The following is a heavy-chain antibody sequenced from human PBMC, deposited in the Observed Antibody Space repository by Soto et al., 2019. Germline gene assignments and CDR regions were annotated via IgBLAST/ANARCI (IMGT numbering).Heavy chain of an antibody. CDR2: IIPIFGTA. Sequence: ASVKVSCKASGGTFSSYAISWVRQAPGQGLEWMGGIIPIFGTANYAQKFQGRVTITADESTSTAYMGLSSLRSEDTAVYYCASLLNCSGGSCYSGYFDYWGQGTLVTVSS. CDR3: ASLLNCSGGSCYSGYFDY. D-gene: IGHD2-15*01. V-gene: IGHV1-69*13. J-gene: IGHJ4*02. CDR1: GGTFSSYA.